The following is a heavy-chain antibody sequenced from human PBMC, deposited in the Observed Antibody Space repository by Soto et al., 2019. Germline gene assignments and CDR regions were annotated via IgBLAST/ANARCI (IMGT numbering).Heavy chain of an antibody. CDR2: ISYDGSSK. J-gene: IGHJ5*02. CDR1: GFTFSTYG. Sequence: SLRLSCAVSGFTFSTYGMHWVRQAPGKGLEWVAMISYDGSSKYYADSVKGRFTISRDNSKNTLYLLMNSLRAEDTAVYFCAKDLYNSGWYNYFDPWGQGTPVTVSS. CDR3: AKDLYNSGWYNYFDP. V-gene: IGHV3-30*18. D-gene: IGHD6-19*01.